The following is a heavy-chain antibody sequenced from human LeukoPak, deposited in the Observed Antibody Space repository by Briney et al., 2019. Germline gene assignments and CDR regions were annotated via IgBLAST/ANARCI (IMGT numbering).Heavy chain of an antibody. CDR3: ARLFFYNGMDV. V-gene: IGHV4-31*03. Sequence: PSETLSLTCSVSVASINSGGIYWSWIRQHPGKGLEWIGSIYYSGSTYYNPSLKSRVTMSVDTSKNQISLKLSSVTAADTAVYYCARLFFYNGMDVWGQGTTVTVSS. CDR1: VASINSGGIY. J-gene: IGHJ6*02. CDR2: IYYSGST. D-gene: IGHD2/OR15-2a*01.